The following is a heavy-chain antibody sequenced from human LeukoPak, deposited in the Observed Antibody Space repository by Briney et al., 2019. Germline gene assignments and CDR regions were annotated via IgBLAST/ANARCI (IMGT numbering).Heavy chain of an antibody. V-gene: IGHV6-1*01. J-gene: IGHJ4*02. CDR1: GDSVSSNSVA. D-gene: IGHD6-13*01. CDR3: ARDKAGLDY. CDR2: TYYRSKWYN. Sequence: SQTLPLTCAISGDSVSSNSVAWNWIRQSPSRGLEWLGRTYYRSKWYNEYAESVKSRINIKPDTSRNQFSLQLNSVTPEDTAVYYCARDKAGLDYWGQGTLVTVSS.